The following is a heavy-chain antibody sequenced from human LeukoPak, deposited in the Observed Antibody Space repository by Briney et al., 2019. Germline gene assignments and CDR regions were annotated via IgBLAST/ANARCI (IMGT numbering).Heavy chain of an antibody. V-gene: IGHV3-53*01. J-gene: IGHJ4*02. CDR3: ARVGPDCSSTSCYDY. CDR2: IYSGDST. D-gene: IGHD2-2*01. Sequence: GGSLRLSCAASGFTVSSNYMSWVRQAPGKGLEWVSVIYSGDSTQYADSVKGRFTISRDNSKNTLYLQMSSLRAEDTAVYYCARVGPDCSSTSCYDYWGQGTLVTVSS. CDR1: GFTVSSNY.